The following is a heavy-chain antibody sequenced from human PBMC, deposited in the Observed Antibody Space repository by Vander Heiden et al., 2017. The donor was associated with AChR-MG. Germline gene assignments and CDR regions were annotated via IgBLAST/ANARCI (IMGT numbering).Heavy chain of an antibody. V-gene: IGHV4-59*01. CDR2: IYYSGST. CDR3: ARVLSPGRWYFDL. CDR1: GGSISSYY. Sequence: QVQLQESGPGLVKPSETLSLTCTVSGGSISSYYWSWIRQPPGKGLEWIGYIYYSGSTNYNPALKSRVTISVDTSKNQFSLKLSSVTAADTAVYYCARVLSPGRWYFDLWGRGTLVTVSS. J-gene: IGHJ2*01.